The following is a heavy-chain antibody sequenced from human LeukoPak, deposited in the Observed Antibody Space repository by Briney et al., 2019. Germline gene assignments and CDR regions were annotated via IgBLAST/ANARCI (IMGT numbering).Heavy chain of an antibody. J-gene: IGHJ5*02. CDR1: GYTFTSYG. D-gene: IGHD7-27*01. V-gene: IGHV1-18*01. CDR2: ISAYNGNT. CDR3: ARDRPPTTWGAGRGNWFDP. Sequence: ASVKVSCKASGYTFTSYGISWVRQAPGQGLEWMGWISAYNGNTNYAQKLQGRVTMTTDTSTSTAYMELRSLRSDDTAVYYCARDRPPTTWGAGRGNWFDPWGQGTLVTVSS.